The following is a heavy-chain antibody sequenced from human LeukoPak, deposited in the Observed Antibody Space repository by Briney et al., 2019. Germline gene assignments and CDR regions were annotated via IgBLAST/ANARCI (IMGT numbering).Heavy chain of an antibody. CDR3: ARGGYYDILTGYLDY. J-gene: IGHJ4*02. CDR1: GFTFSSYG. V-gene: IGHV3-33*01. CDR2: IWYDGSNK. Sequence: GGSLRLSCAASGFTFSSYGMHWVRQAPDKGLEWEAVIWYDGSNKYYADSVKGRFTISRDNSKNTLYLQMNSLRAEDTAVYYCARGGYYDILTGYLDYWGQGTLVTVSS. D-gene: IGHD3-9*01.